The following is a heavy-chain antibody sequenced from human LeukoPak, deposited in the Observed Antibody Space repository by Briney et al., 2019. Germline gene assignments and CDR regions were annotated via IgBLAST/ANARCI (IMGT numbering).Heavy chain of an antibody. CDR2: ISSSGSTI. D-gene: IGHD3-10*01. Sequence: GGSLRLSCAASGFTFSDYYMSWIRQAPGKGLEWVSYISSSGSTIYYADSVKGRFTISRDNAKNSLYLQMNSLSAEDTAVYYCARRKVENYSSGSYYPTYFDYWGQGTLVTVSS. V-gene: IGHV3-11*04. CDR3: ARRKVENYSSGSYYPTYFDY. CDR1: GFTFSDYY. J-gene: IGHJ4*02.